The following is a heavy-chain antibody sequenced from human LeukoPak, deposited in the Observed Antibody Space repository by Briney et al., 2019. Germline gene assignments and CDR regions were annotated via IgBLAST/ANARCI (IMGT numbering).Heavy chain of an antibody. CDR3: VSRYCTITNCYKASGTGSFDI. CDR1: GLTFSSYW. Sequence: GGSLRLSCAASGLTFSSYWMHWVRQAPGKGLVWVSRINSDGSTTNYADSVKGRFTISRDNAKNTMYLQMNSLRAEDTAVYYCVSRYCTITNCYKASGTGSFDIWGQGTMVSVSS. D-gene: IGHD2-2*02. V-gene: IGHV3-74*01. CDR2: INSDGSTT. J-gene: IGHJ3*02.